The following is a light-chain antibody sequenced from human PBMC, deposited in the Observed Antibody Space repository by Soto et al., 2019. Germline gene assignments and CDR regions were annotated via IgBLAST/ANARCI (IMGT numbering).Light chain of an antibody. V-gene: IGKV3-15*01. CDR2: GAS. CDR1: QSVSSY. CDR3: QQYRNWPWT. J-gene: IGKJ1*01. Sequence: EIVMTQSPATLSVSPGEGVTLSCKASQSVSSYLAWYQQKPGQAPRLLINGASTRATGFPARFSGSGSGKECTLTISSLQSEDFAVYYCQQYRNWPWTFGQGTKVEIK.